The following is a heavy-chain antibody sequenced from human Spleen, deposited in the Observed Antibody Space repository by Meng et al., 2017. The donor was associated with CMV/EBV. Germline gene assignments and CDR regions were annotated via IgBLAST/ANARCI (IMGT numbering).Heavy chain of an antibody. CDR2: INPNSGGT. J-gene: IGHJ4*02. CDR3: ARDGGVGGVYQFFDY. D-gene: IGHD1-26*01. V-gene: IGHV1-2*02. CDR1: GYTFTGYY. Sequence: ASVKVSCKASGYTFTGYYMHWVRQAPGQGLEWMGWINPNSGGTNYAQKFQGRVTMTRDTSISTAYMELSRLRSDDTAVYYWARDGGVGGVYQFFDYWGQGTLVTVSS.